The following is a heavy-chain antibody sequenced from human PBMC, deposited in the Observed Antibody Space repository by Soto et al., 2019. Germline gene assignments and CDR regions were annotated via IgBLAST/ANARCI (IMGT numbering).Heavy chain of an antibody. V-gene: IGHV3-21*01. D-gene: IGHD3-22*01. CDR1: GFTFSSYS. CDR3: ARGLYYYDSSGYYSLDAFDI. J-gene: IGHJ3*02. Sequence: GSLRLSCAASGFTFSSYSMNWVRQAPGKGLEWVSSISSSSSYIYYADSVKGRFTISRDNARNSLYLQMNSLRAEDTAVYYCARGLYYYDSSGYYSLDAFDIWGQGTMVTVSS. CDR2: ISSSSSYI.